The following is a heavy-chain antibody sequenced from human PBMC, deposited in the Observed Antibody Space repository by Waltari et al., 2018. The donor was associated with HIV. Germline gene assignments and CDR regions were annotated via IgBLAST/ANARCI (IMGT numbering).Heavy chain of an antibody. CDR1: GASISSHS. V-gene: IGHV4-59*11. D-gene: IGHD1-1*01. CDR3: ATGGWDDAFDY. CDR2: VHYSGST. Sequence: QVQLQESGPRLVKPSETLSLICSVSGASISSHSWCWIRQSPGKGLEWIGYVHYSGSTSYNPSLKSRVTISLDTSKNQFSLRLNSMTPADTAVYYCATGGWDDAFDYWGQGTLVTVSS. J-gene: IGHJ4*02.